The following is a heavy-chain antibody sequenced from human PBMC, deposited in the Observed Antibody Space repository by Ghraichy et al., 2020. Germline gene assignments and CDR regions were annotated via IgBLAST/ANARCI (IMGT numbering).Heavy chain of an antibody. D-gene: IGHD6-13*01. V-gene: IGHV3-53*01. CDR2: IYSGGST. CDR1: GFTVSSNY. CDR3: ASIPARMYSSSWYFHY. J-gene: IGHJ4*02. Sequence: GESLNISCAASGFTVSSNYMSWVRQAPGKGLEWVSVIYSGGSTYYADSLKGRFTISRDNSKNTLYLQMNSLRAEDTAVYYCASIPARMYSSSWYFHYWGQGTLVTVSS.